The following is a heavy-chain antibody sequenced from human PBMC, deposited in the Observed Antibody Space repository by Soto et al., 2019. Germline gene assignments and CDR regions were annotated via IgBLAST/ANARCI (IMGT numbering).Heavy chain of an antibody. Sequence: GASVKVSCKVFGYTFSTYGLSWVRQAPGQGLEWMGWVSPYNGNTYYAPGLQGRVTMTTDTSTNTAYMSLRSLRSDDTAIYYCVRGGILEAHRPYYYYGLDVWGKGPQVPAPQ. CDR1: GYTFSTYG. CDR2: VSPYNGNT. V-gene: IGHV1-18*01. CDR3: VRGGILEAHRPYYYYGLDV. D-gene: IGHD6-6*01. J-gene: IGHJ6*04.